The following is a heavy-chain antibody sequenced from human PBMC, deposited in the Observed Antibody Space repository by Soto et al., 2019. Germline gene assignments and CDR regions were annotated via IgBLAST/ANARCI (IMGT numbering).Heavy chain of an antibody. CDR2: IYAGNGNT. Sequence: GASVKVSCKASGYTFTSRSIHWVRQAPGQRLEWMGWIYAGNGNTKYSQNFQGRVTITRDTSASTAYMELSSLRSEDTAVYYCARDFNWGSDYWGQGTLVPVSS. D-gene: IGHD7-27*01. J-gene: IGHJ4*02. V-gene: IGHV1-3*01. CDR1: GYTFTSRS. CDR3: ARDFNWGSDY.